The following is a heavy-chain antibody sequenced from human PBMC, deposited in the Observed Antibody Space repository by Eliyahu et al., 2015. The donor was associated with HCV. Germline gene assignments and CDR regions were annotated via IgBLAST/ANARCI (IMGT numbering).Heavy chain of an antibody. CDR2: IKQDGSEK. CDR3: ARDRYCSSTSCYMNAHFDY. Sequence: EVQLVESGGGLVQPGGSLRLSCAASGFTFSXYWMSWVRQAPGKGLEWVANIKQDGSEKYYVDSVKGRFTISRDNAKNSLYLQMNSLRAEDTAVYYCARDRYCSSTSCYMNAHFDYWGQGTLVTVSS. J-gene: IGHJ4*02. D-gene: IGHD2-2*02. V-gene: IGHV3-7*01. CDR1: GFTFSXYW.